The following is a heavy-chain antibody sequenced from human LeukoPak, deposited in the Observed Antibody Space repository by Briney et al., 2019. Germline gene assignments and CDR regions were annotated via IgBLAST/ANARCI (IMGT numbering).Heavy chain of an antibody. CDR1: GFAFSTYT. V-gene: IGHV3-21*04. J-gene: IGHJ4*02. CDR2: INSASSDI. CDR3: ASKGTATDY. D-gene: IGHD3-10*01. Sequence: PGGSLRLSCAASGFAFSTYTMNWVRQAPGKGLEWTSCINSASSDIYYADSVWGRFTISRDNAKNSLYLQMNSLRAEDTALYYCASKGTATDYWGQGTLVTVSS.